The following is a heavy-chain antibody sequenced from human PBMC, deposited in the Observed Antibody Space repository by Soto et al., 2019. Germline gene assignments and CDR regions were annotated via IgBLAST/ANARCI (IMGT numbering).Heavy chain of an antibody. V-gene: IGHV4-39*01. J-gene: IGHJ4*02. CDR1: GDSIRSSNYY. Sequence: QLQLQESGPGLVKPSETLSLTCVVSGDSIRSSNYYWGWLRQSPVKGLEWIGSIYYSGTAYYNPSLKSRVTISIDTSKNQFSLKLNSLTAADTAVNYCARNSPYPGGYGHFDHWGQGNLVTVSS. CDR3: ARNSPYPGGYGHFDH. D-gene: IGHD5-12*01. CDR2: IYYSGTA.